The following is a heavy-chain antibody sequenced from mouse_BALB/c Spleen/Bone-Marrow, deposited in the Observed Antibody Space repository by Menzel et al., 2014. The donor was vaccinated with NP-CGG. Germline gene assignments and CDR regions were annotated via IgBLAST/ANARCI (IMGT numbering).Heavy chain of an antibody. J-gene: IGHJ3*01. CDR2: INNGGST. D-gene: IGHD2-4*01. Sequence: EVKLMESGGGLVKPGGSLKLSCAASGFTFSSYAMSWVRQTPEKRLEWVASINNGGSTYYPDSVKGRVTISRDNARNILFLQMSSLRSEDTAMYYCARERDYDWFAYWGQGTLVTVSA. CDR3: ARERDYDWFAY. CDR1: GFTFSSYA. V-gene: IGHV5-6-5*01.